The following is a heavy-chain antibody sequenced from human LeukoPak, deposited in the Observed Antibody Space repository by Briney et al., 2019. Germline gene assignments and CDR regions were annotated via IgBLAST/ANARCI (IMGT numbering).Heavy chain of an antibody. CDR1: GGTFSSYA. D-gene: IGHD4-17*01. CDR3: ARVPTVTPGFWFDP. V-gene: IGHV1-69*05. J-gene: IGHJ5*02. CDR2: IIPIFGTA. Sequence: AASVKVSCKASGGTFSSYAISWVRQAPGQGLEWMGGIIPIFGTANYAQKFQGRVTITTDESTSTAYMELSSLRSEDTAVYDCARVPTVTPGFWFDPWGQGTLVTVSA.